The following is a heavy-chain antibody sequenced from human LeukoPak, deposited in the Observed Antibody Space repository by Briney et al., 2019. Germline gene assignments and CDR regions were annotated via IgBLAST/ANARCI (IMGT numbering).Heavy chain of an antibody. J-gene: IGHJ5*02. D-gene: IGHD6-13*01. CDR1: GGSISSYY. Sequence: SETLSLTCTVSGGSISSYYWSWIRQPPGKGLEWIGYISYSATTNYNPALKSRVTMSIDTSKNQFSLKLSSVTAADTAVYYCARGVNWIDPWGQGTLVTVSS. CDR2: ISYSATT. CDR3: ARGVNWIDP. V-gene: IGHV4-59*01.